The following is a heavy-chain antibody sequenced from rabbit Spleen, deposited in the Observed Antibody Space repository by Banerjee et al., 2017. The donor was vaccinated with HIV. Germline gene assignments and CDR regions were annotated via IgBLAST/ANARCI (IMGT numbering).Heavy chain of an antibody. CDR2: INAGSSDNT. V-gene: IGHV1S40*01. J-gene: IGHJ6*01. D-gene: IGHD8-1*01. Sequence: QSLEESGGDLVKPGASLTLTCTASGFSFSSSDYMCWVRQAPGKGLEWIACINAGSSDNTYYASWAKGRFTVSKTSSTTVTLQMTSLTVADTATYFCARDTGSSFSSYGMDLWGPGTLVTVS. CDR1: GFSFSSSDY. CDR3: ARDTGSSFSSYGMDL.